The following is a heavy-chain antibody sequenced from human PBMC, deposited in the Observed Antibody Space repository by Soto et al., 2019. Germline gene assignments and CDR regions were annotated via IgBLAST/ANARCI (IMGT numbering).Heavy chain of an antibody. V-gene: IGHV1-69*02. CDR3: ARGTGIAVYAITTPLDY. Sequence: SVKVSCKASGGTFSSYTISWVRQAPGQGLEWMGRIIPILGIANYAQKFQGRVTITADKSTSTAYMELSSLRSEDTAVYYCARGTGIAVYAITTPLDYWGQGTLVTVSS. CDR1: GGTFSSYT. CDR2: IIPILGIA. J-gene: IGHJ4*02. D-gene: IGHD6-19*01.